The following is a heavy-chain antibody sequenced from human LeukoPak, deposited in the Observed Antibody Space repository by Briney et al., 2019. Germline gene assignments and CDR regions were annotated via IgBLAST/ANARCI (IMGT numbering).Heavy chain of an antibody. CDR2: ISGGGFST. J-gene: IGHJ4*02. Sequence: GGSLRLSCAASGFTFDDYAMHWVRQAPGKGLEWVSLISGGGFSTYYADSVKGRFTISRDNSKNSLYLQMNSLRTEDTALYYCAKDSRIRYYFDYWGQGTLVTVSS. CDR1: GFTFDDYA. V-gene: IGHV3-43*02. CDR3: AKDSRIRYYFDY. D-gene: IGHD2/OR15-2a*01.